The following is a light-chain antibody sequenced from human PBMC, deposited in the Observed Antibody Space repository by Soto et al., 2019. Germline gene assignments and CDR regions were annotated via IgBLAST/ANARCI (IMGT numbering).Light chain of an antibody. Sequence: QSALTQPASVSGSPGQSITISCTGTSSDVGGYNFVSWYQHHPAKAPKLMIYDVSNRPSGVSNRFSGSKSGNTASLTISGLQDEDEAHYYCISFTSSDTLVVFGGGTKVTVL. CDR1: SSDVGGYNF. CDR3: ISFTSSDTLVV. V-gene: IGLV2-14*03. CDR2: DVS. J-gene: IGLJ2*01.